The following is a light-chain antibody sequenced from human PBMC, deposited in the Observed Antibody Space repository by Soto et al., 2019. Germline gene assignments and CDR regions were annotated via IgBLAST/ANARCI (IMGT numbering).Light chain of an antibody. CDR1: QAIRDY. Sequence: DIQMTQTPSFRSASVGDSVTITCRACQAIRDYLNWYQQRPGKSPNLLIXGAXTLRSGAPSMFSGSGNGADFTLTITTVQPEDVGIYYCQQCHTTSLTLGHGERLEIK. CDR3: QQCHTTSLT. CDR2: GAX. V-gene: IGKV1-39*01. J-gene: IGKJ5*01.